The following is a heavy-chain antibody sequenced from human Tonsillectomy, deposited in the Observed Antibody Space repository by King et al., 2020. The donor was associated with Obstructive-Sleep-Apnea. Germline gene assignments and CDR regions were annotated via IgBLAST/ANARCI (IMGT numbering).Heavy chain of an antibody. V-gene: IGHV3-9*01. D-gene: IGHD4-17*01. CDR3: GKDKFGDLDY. CDR2: ITSSGTI. J-gene: IGHJ4*02. Sequence: VQLVESGGGLVQPGGSLRLSCAASGFPFEEYALHWVRQTPGKGLEWVSGITSSGTIGYADSVKGRFTLSRDNAKNSLYLQMNSLRVEDTALYYCGKDKFGDLDYWGQGTLVTVSS. CDR1: GFPFEEYA.